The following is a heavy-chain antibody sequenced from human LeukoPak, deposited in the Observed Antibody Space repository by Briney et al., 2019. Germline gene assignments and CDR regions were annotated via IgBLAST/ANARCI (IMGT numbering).Heavy chain of an antibody. CDR2: NYYSGST. CDR1: GGSISSSSYY. CDR3: ARAFPFDP. Sequence: SETLSLTCTVSGGSISSSSYYWGWIRQPPGKGLEWIGSNYYSGSTYYNPSLKSRVTISVDTSKNQFSLKLSSVTAADTAVYYCARAFPFDPWGQGTLVTVSS. V-gene: IGHV4-39*01. D-gene: IGHD2/OR15-2a*01. J-gene: IGHJ5*02.